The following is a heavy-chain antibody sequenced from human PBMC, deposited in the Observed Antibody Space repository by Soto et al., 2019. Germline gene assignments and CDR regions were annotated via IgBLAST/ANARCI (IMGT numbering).Heavy chain of an antibody. V-gene: IGHV1-69*13. CDR1: GGTFSSYA. Sequence: ASVKVSCKASGGTFSSYAISWVRQAPGQGLEWMGGIIPIFGTANYAQKFQGRVTITADESTSTAYMELSSLRSEDTAVYYCARGGSGSYYIPPYYYYYGMDVWGQGTTVTVSS. CDR3: ARGGSGSYYIPPYYYYYGMDV. J-gene: IGHJ6*02. D-gene: IGHD3-10*01. CDR2: IIPIFGTA.